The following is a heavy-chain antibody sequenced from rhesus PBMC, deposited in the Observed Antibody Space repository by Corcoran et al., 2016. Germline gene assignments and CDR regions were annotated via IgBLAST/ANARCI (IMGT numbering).Heavy chain of an antibody. D-gene: IGHD1-44*02. V-gene: IGHV4-80*01. CDR1: GASISSNW. Sequence: QVQLQESGPGLVKPSATLSLTCTVSGASISSNWWTWIRQPPGKGLGWIGEIDGSGDSTTYNSSLKGRVTISNDASKNQFSLKLSSVTAADTAVYYCARHYDSGGYGVDYWGQGVLVTVSS. J-gene: IGHJ4*01. CDR2: IDGSGDST. CDR3: ARHYDSGGYGVDY.